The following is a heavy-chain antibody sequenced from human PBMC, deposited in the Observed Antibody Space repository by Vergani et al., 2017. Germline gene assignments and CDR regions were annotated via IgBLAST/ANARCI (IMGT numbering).Heavy chain of an antibody. D-gene: IGHD1-1*01. CDR2: ISYDGSDK. Sequence: VQLVESGGGVVQPGGSLRLSCAASGFTFSSYGMHWVRQAPGKGLEWVAVISYDGSDKYYADSVKGRFTISRDSSKNTLYLQMNSLRAEDTAVYYCAKSRVPSTGYYYYMDVWGKGTTVTVSS. V-gene: IGHV3-30*18. CDR3: AKSRVPSTGYYYYMDV. J-gene: IGHJ6*03. CDR1: GFTFSSYG.